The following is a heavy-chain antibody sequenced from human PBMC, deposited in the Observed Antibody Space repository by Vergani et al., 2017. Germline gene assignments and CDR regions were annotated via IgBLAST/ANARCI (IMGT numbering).Heavy chain of an antibody. Sequence: QVQLVQSGAEVKKPGASVKVSCKASGYTFTSYGISWVRQAPGQGLEWMGWISAYNGNTNYAQKLQGRVTMTTETSTSTAYMELRSLRSDDTAGYYCARAPDYYGSGRYGSSTRFDPSGQGTLLTVSS. CDR2: ISAYNGNT. V-gene: IGHV1-18*01. CDR3: ARAPDYYGSGRYGSSTRFDP. D-gene: IGHD3-10*01. J-gene: IGHJ5*02. CDR1: GYTFTSYG.